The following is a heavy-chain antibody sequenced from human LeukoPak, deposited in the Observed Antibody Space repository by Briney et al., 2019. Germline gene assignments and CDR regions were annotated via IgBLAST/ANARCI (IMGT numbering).Heavy chain of an antibody. J-gene: IGHJ4*02. Sequence: SETLSLTCTVSGGSISSSSYYWGWIRQPPGKGLEWIGSIYYSGSTYYNPSLKSRVTISVDTSKNQFSLKLSSVTAADTAVYYCARENPAAMRILDYWGQGTLVTVSS. D-gene: IGHD2-2*01. CDR3: ARENPAAMRILDY. CDR1: GGSISSSSYY. V-gene: IGHV4-39*07. CDR2: IYYSGST.